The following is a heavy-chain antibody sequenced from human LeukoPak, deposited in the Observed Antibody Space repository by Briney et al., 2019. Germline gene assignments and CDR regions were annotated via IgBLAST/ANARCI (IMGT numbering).Heavy chain of an antibody. CDR1: GFTFSSYS. J-gene: IGHJ4*02. V-gene: IGHV3-48*02. Sequence: GGSLRLSCAASGFTFSSYSMNWVRQAPGKGLEWVSYISLSSSTIYYADSVKSRFTISRDNAKNSLYLQMNSLRDEDTAVYYCASMLTGSFDSWGQGTLVSVSS. CDR3: ASMLTGSFDS. D-gene: IGHD7-27*01. CDR2: ISLSSSTI.